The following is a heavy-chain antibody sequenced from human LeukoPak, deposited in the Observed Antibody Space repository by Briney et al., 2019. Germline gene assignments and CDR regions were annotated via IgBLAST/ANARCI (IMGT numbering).Heavy chain of an antibody. CDR3: ARGVAAAGRSFDP. CDR1: GYTFTSYD. D-gene: IGHD6-13*01. J-gene: IGHJ5*02. Sequence: ASVKVSCKASGYTFTSYDINWVRQATAQGLEWMGWMNPNSGNTGYAQKFQGRVTITRNTSISTAYMELSSLRSEDTAVYYCARGVAAAGRSFDPWGQGTLVTVSS. V-gene: IGHV1-8*03. CDR2: MNPNSGNT.